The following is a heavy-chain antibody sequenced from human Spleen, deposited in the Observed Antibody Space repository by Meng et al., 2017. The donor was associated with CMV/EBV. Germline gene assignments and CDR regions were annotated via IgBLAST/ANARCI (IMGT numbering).Heavy chain of an antibody. CDR2: FSGRGGKT. Sequence: GGSLRLSCAASGFTSSSYAMSWVRQAPGKGLEWVSVFSGRGGKTYYADSVKGRSTISRDNSKNTLYLQMNSLRAEDTAVYYCAKDTPSIVVVPAATAFDYWGQGTLVTVSS. J-gene: IGHJ4*02. D-gene: IGHD2-2*01. V-gene: IGHV3-23*01. CDR1: GFTSSSYA. CDR3: AKDTPSIVVVPAATAFDY.